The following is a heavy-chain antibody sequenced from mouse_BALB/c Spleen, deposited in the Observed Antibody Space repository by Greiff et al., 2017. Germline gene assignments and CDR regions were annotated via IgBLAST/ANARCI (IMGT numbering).Heavy chain of an antibody. Sequence: QVQLQQPGAELVKPGASVKLSCKASGYTFTSYWMHWVKQRPGQGLEWIGEINPSNGRTNYNEKFKSKATLTVDKSSSTAYMQLSSLTSEDSAVYYCARWGVTTVVRFDYWGQGTTLTVSS. CDR3: ARWGVTTVVRFDY. CDR1: GYTFTSYW. V-gene: IGHV1S81*02. CDR2: INPSNGRT. D-gene: IGHD1-1*01. J-gene: IGHJ2*01.